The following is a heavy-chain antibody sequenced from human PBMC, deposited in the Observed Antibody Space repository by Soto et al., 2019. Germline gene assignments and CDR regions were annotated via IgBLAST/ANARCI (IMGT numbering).Heavy chain of an antibody. CDR3: ASMIGDPVLTFDY. CDR2: IYYSGST. D-gene: IGHD3-10*02. CDR1: GGSISRYY. J-gene: IGHJ4*02. V-gene: IGHV4-59*01. Sequence: SETLSLTCSVSGGSISRYYWSWIRQPPGKGLEWIGYIYYSGSTIYNPSLESRVTISVDTSKNQFSLKLTSVTAADTAVYYCASMIGDPVLTFDYWGQGTLVTVSS.